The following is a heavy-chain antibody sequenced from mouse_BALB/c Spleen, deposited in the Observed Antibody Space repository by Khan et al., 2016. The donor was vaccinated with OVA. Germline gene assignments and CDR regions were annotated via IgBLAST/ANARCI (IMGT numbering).Heavy chain of an antibody. Sequence: QIQLQQSGTELVKPGASVRLSCKASGYTFTSYYMYWVKQRPGQGLEWIGEINPSDGDSNFNENFKSKATLTVDKSSTTAYMQLRSLTSEDSAVYYCTRSGYGTFDYWGQGTMVTVSA. CDR1: GYTFTSYY. V-gene: IGHV1-53*01. CDR3: TRSGYGTFDY. D-gene: IGHD4-1*01. J-gene: IGHJ3*01. CDR2: INPSDGDS.